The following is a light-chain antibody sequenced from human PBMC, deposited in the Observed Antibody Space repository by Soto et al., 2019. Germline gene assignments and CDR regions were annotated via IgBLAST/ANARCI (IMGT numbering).Light chain of an antibody. V-gene: IGKV3-20*01. CDR3: QQYGSSPYT. CDR2: VAS. CDR1: QSVSSSY. Sequence: EIVLTQSPGTLSLSPGEGATLSCRASQSVSSSYLAWYQQKPGQAPRLLIYVASSRATGIPDRFSGSGSGTDFTLTISRLEPEDFAVYYCQQYGSSPYTFGQGTKLEIK. J-gene: IGKJ2*01.